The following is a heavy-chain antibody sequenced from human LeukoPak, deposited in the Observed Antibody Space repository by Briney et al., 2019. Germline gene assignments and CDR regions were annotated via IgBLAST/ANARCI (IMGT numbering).Heavy chain of an antibody. D-gene: IGHD2/OR15-2a*01. J-gene: IGHJ3*02. CDR3: ARVRHCNHGECYSSFDI. V-gene: IGHV3-74*01. Sequence: PGGSLRLSCAASGFTLCSYWMHWVRRAPGKGLVWVSRINSDGSSRSYAESVKGRFTISRDNAKNTLYLQMNSLRAEDTAVYYCARVRHCNHGECYSSFDIWGQGTMVTVSS. CDR2: INSDGSSR. CDR1: GFTLCSYW.